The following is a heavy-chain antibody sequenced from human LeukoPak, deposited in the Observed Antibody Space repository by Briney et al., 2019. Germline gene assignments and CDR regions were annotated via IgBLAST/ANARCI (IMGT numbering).Heavy chain of an antibody. V-gene: IGHV1-24*01. CDR3: ATDLSYSNGWTFFDY. D-gene: IGHD6-19*01. J-gene: IGHJ4*02. CDR1: GYSLTGLS. CDR2: FDPEDGET. Sequence: ASVKVSCKVSGYSLTGLSMHWVRQAPGKGLEWMGGFDPEDGETIYAQKFQGRVTMTEDTSTDIAYMELSSLRSEDTAVYYCATDLSYSNGWTFFDYWGQGTLVTVPS.